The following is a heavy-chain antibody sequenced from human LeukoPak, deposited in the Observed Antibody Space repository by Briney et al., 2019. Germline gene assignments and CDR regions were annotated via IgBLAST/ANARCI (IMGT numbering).Heavy chain of an antibody. J-gene: IGHJ4*02. V-gene: IGHV3-30*18. CDR2: ISYDGSNK. Sequence: GGSLRLSCAASGFTFSSYGVHWVRQAPGKGLEWVAVISYDGSNKYYADSVKGRFTISRDNSKNTLYLQMNSLRAEDTAVYYCAKDSIAAANPIHWGQGTLVTVSS. CDR3: AKDSIAAANPIH. CDR1: GFTFSSYG. D-gene: IGHD6-13*01.